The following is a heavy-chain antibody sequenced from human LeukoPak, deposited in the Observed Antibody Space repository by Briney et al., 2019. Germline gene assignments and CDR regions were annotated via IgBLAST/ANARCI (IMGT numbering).Heavy chain of an antibody. V-gene: IGHV4-31*03. J-gene: IGHJ4*02. Sequence: SHTLSLTYTVSGGSISRGTSYWNWIRQHPGKGLEWIGCIHPTGSAHYNPSLLGRVTISVDTSKNHFSLNLNSVTAADTAVYYCATGGDRNKVGYWGQGTLVTVSS. D-gene: IGHD1-14*01. CDR3: ATGGDRNKVGY. CDR2: IHPTGSA. CDR1: GGSISRGTSY.